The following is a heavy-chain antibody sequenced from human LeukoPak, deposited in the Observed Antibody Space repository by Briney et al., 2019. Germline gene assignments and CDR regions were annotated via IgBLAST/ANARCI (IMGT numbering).Heavy chain of an antibody. CDR3: AKETYPYCSGGSCYYYFDY. V-gene: IGHV3-23*01. CDR2: ISGSGGST. CDR1: GFTFSSYA. D-gene: IGHD2-15*01. J-gene: IGHJ4*02. Sequence: PGGSLRLSCAASGFTFSSYAMSWVRQAPGKGLEWVSAISGSGGSTYYADSVKGRFTISRDNSKNTLYLQMNSLRAEDTAVYYCAKETYPYCSGGSCYYYFDYWGQGTLVTVSS.